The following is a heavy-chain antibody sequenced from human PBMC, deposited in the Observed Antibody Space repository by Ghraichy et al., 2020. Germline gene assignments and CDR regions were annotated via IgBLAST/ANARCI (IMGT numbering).Heavy chain of an antibody. CDR1: GSTLIELS. CDR3: VTVDIVVIPAADSQVEYFQH. D-gene: IGHD2-2*03. V-gene: IGHV1-24*01. J-gene: IGHJ1*01. Sequence: ASVKVSCKVSGSTLIELSMHWVRQAPGRGPEWMGGFNPEDGETIYAQIFQGRVTLTEDTSTDTAFMELSSLRSDDSALYYCVTVDIVVIPAADSQVEYFQHWGQGTRVTVSS. CDR2: FNPEDGET.